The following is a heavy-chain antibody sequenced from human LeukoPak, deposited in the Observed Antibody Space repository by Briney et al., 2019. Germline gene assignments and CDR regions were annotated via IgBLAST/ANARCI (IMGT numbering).Heavy chain of an antibody. CDR3: ARDKGDYDSSGSLFVF. J-gene: IGHJ4*02. Sequence: GGSLRLSCAASGFTFSSYWMNWVRQAPGKGLEWVANIKVDGSEKYYVDSVKGRFTISRDNAKNSLYLQMNSLRAEDTAVYYCARDKGDYDSSGSLFVFGGQGTLVTVSS. D-gene: IGHD3-22*01. V-gene: IGHV3-7*03. CDR1: GFTFSSYW. CDR2: IKVDGSEK.